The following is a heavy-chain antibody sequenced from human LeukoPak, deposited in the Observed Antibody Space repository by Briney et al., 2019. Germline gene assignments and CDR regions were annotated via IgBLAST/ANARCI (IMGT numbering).Heavy chain of an antibody. D-gene: IGHD3-10*01. J-gene: IGHJ6*02. V-gene: IGHV3-21*01. CDR2: ISSSSSYI. Sequence: GGSLRLSCAASGFTFSSYIMNWVRQAPGKGLEWVSSISSSSSYIYYADSVKGRFTISRDNAKNSLYLQMNSLRAEDTAVYYCARGSMVRGVITQVYYYYGMDVWGQGTTVTVSS. CDR1: GFTFSSYI. CDR3: ARGSMVRGVITQVYYYYGMDV.